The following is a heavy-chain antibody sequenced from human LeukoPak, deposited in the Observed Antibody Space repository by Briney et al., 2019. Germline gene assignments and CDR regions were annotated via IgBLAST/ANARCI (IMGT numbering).Heavy chain of an antibody. J-gene: IGHJ6*03. CDR2: ITSSGTYT. D-gene: IGHD5-18*01. CDR3: ARNAGYSYGYGDHYYYYMDV. V-gene: IGHV3-21*04. CDR1: GFTFSNYN. Sequence: GGSLRLSCADSGFTFSNYNMNWVRQAPGKAMEWVSSITSSGTYTFYADSVKGRFTISRDNAKNSLYLQMNSLRAEDTAVYYCARNAGYSYGYGDHYYYYMDVWGKGTTVTISS.